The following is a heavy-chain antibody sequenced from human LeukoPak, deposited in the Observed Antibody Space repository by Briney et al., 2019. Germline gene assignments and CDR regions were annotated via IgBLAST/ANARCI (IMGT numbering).Heavy chain of an antibody. D-gene: IGHD6-19*01. V-gene: IGHV3-23*01. J-gene: IGHJ4*02. CDR3: ASERGIAVAGTFDY. CDR1: GFTFSGYA. Sequence: GGSLRLSCAASGFTFSGYAMSWVRQAPAQGLEWVSFISGSGDGTYYADSVKGRFTISRDNSKNTLYLQINSLRAEDTAVYYCASERGIAVAGTFDYWGQGTLVTVSS. CDR2: ISGSGDGT.